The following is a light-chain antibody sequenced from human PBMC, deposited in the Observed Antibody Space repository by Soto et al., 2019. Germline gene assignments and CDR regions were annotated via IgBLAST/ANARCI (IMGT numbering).Light chain of an antibody. CDR1: HSVSRN. CDR3: QQYNNWPPIT. CDR2: GAS. J-gene: IGKJ5*01. V-gene: IGKV3-15*01. Sequence: EILMTQSPGTLSVSPGERATLSCRASHSVSRNLAWYQQKPGQTPRLLIFGASARATGTPARFSGSGSGTEFTLTISSLQSEDFAVYYCQQYNNWPPITFGQGTRLEIK.